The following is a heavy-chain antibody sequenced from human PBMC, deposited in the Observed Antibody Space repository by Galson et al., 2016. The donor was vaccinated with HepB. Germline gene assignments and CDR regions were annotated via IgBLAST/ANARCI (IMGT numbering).Heavy chain of an antibody. CDR1: GFTFSNYA. Sequence: SLRLSCAASGFTFSNYAMHWVRQAPGKGLDWVAVTSYDGSNNYYGDSVKGRFTISRDNSKNTLYLEMNSLRTEDTALYFCARDRARFLEWRAGFDYWGQGTWVTVSS. D-gene: IGHD3-3*01. J-gene: IGHJ4*02. CDR2: TSYDGSNN. V-gene: IGHV3-30-3*01. CDR3: ARDRARFLEWRAGFDY.